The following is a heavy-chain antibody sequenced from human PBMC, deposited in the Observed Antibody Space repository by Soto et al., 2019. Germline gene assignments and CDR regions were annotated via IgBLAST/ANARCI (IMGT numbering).Heavy chain of an antibody. J-gene: IGHJ4*02. CDR3: ARAGGPVDYSDYVGTHHFDY. D-gene: IGHD4-17*01. CDR1: GYTFTGYY. V-gene: IGHV1-2*02. Sequence: GASVKVSCKASGYTFTGYYMHWMRQAPGQGLEWMGWINPDSGDTKHAQKFQGRVTMTRDTSISTAYMELSSLRSDDTAVHYCARAGGPVDYSDYVGTHHFDYWGQGALVTVYS. CDR2: INPDSGDT.